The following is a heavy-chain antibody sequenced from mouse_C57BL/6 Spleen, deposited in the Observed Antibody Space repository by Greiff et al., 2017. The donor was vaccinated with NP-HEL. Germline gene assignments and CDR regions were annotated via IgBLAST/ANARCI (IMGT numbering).Heavy chain of an antibody. D-gene: IGHD1-1*01. V-gene: IGHV1-9*01. CDR3: ARRNYGSNYYAMDY. CDR2: ILPGSGST. CDR1: GYTFTGYW. Sequence: VQLQQSGAELMKPGASVTLSCKATGYTFTGYWIEWVKQRPGHGLEWIGEILPGSGSTNYNEKFKGKATFTADTSSNPAYMQLSSLTTEDSAIYYCARRNYGSNYYAMDYWGQGTSVTVSS. J-gene: IGHJ4*01.